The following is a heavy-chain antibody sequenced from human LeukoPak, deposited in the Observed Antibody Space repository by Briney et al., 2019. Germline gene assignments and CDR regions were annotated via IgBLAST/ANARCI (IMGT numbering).Heavy chain of an antibody. Sequence: PSETLSLTCTVSGGSISSYYWSWIPQPPGKGLEWIGYIYYSGSTNYNPSLKSRVTISVDTSKNQFSLKLSSVTAADTAVYYCARHRRDMDVWGQGTTVTVSS. CDR1: GGSISSYY. CDR2: IYYSGST. CDR3: ARHRRDMDV. V-gene: IGHV4-59*08. J-gene: IGHJ6*02.